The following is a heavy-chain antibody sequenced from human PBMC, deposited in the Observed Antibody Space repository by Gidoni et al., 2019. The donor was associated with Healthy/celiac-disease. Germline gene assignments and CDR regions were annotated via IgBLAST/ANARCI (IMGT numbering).Heavy chain of an antibody. V-gene: IGHV4-34*01. J-gene: IGHJ6*02. CDR1: GGSFSGYS. D-gene: IGHD3-10*01. CDR2: INHSGST. Sequence: QVQLQQWGAGLLKPSETLSLTCAVYGGSFSGYSWSWIRQPPGKGLEWIGEINHSGSTNYNPSLKSRVTISVDTSKNQFYLKLSSVTAADTAVYYCARAVVRYYYGSGSYYSPRYMDVWGQGTTVTVSS. CDR3: ARAVVRYYYGSGSYYSPRYMDV.